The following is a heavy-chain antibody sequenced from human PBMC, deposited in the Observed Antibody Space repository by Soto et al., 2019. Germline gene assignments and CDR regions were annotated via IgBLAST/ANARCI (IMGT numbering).Heavy chain of an antibody. V-gene: IGHV1-8*01. Sequence: ASVKVSCKASGYTFTSSDINWVRQATGQGLEWTGWMNPNSGDTGYAQKFQGRVTMTRDTSITTAYMELSSLRSEDTAVYYCARLYKWNYYYYMDVWGKGTTVTVSS. D-gene: IGHD1-20*01. J-gene: IGHJ6*03. CDR1: GYTFTSSD. CDR2: MNPNSGDT. CDR3: ARLYKWNYYYYMDV.